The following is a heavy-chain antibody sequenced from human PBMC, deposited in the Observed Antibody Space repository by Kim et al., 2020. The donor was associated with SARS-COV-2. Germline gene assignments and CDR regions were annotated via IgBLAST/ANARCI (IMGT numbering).Heavy chain of an antibody. CDR3: ARRRYQLLRAYYFDY. D-gene: IGHD2-2*01. CDR2: INHSGST. CDR1: GGSFSGYY. V-gene: IGHV4-34*01. Sequence: SETLSLTCAVYGGSFSGYYWSWIRQPTGKGLEWIGEINHSGSTNYNPSLKSRVTISVDTSKNQFSLKLSSVTAADTAVYYCARRRYQLLRAYYFDYWGQGTLVTVSS. J-gene: IGHJ4*02.